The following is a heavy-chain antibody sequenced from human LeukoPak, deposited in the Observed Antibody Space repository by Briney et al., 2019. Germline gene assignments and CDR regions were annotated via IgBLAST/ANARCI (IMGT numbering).Heavy chain of an antibody. Sequence: GGSLRLSCAASGFTFSSYGMHWVRQAPGKGLEWVAVISYDGSNKYYADSVKGRFTISRDNSKNTLYLQMNSLRAGDTAVYYCAKSVYDYWGQGTLVTVSS. V-gene: IGHV3-30*18. J-gene: IGHJ4*02. CDR2: ISYDGSNK. D-gene: IGHD2-8*01. CDR3: AKSVYDY. CDR1: GFTFSSYG.